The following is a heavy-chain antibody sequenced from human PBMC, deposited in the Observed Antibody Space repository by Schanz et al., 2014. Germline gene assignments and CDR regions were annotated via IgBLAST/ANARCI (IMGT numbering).Heavy chain of an antibody. V-gene: IGHV1-18*01. CDR3: ARDRLECGAECYSVEVFEI. J-gene: IGHJ1*01. CDR1: GYTFTSYG. D-gene: IGHD2-21*01. CDR2: MNPNSGNT. Sequence: QAQLMQSGPELKRPGASVKVSCKASGYTFTSYGISWVRQAPGQGLEWMGWMNPNSGNTGYAQKFQDKVTITADTSTTTAYMELSGLRSEDTAVYYCARDRLECGAECYSVEVFEIWGQGTLVTVSS.